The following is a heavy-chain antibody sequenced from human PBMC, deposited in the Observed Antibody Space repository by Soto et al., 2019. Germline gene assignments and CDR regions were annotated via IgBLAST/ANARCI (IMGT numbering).Heavy chain of an antibody. D-gene: IGHD5-12*01. V-gene: IGHV4-34*01. CDR1: GGSFSGYY. CDR3: ARRGYSGYGAHQNIDY. Sequence: PSETLSLTCAVYGGSFSGYYWSWIRQPPGKGLEWIGEINHSGSTNYNPSLKSRVTISVDTSKNQFSLKLSSVTAADTAVYYCARRGYSGYGAHQNIDYWGQGTLVTVSS. CDR2: INHSGST. J-gene: IGHJ4*02.